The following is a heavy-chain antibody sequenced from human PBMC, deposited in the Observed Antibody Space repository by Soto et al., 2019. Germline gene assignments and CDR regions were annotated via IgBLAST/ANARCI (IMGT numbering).Heavy chain of an antibody. CDR3: AGELSLFCSGSSLPHVDFDI. CDR1: GGSVSSATYY. V-gene: IGHV4-61*01. Sequence: SETLSLTSTVSGGSVSSATYYWSCIRQPPGKGLEWIGYIYYSGSTNYNPPLKSRVTISVDTSKNQFSPNLSSVTAADAAVYYCAGELSLFCSGSSLPHVDFDIWGQGTMVTVS. CDR2: IYYSGST. J-gene: IGHJ3*02. D-gene: IGHD3-10*01.